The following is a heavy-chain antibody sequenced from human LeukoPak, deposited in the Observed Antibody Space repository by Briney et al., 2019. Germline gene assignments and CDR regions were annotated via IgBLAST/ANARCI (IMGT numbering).Heavy chain of an antibody. Sequence: GGSLRLSCAASGFTFSSYAMSWVRQAPGKGLEWVSAISGSGGSTYYADSVKGRFTISRDNSKNTLYLQMNSLRAEDTAVYYCARSPTLVYYFDYWGQGTLVTVSS. J-gene: IGHJ4*02. CDR3: ARSPTLVYYFDY. CDR2: ISGSGGST. CDR1: GFTFSSYA. V-gene: IGHV3-23*01.